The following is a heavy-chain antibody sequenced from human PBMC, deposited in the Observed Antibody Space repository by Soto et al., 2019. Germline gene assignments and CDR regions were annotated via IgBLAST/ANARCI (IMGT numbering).Heavy chain of an antibody. CDR1: GGSFSAYY. Sequence: QVQLQQWGAGLLKPSETLSLTCAVYGGSFSAYYWSWIRQPPGKGLEWIGEINDSGSTNYNPSLRSGVTISVDTSKNQFSLKLSSVTAADTAVYYCARGQSSLLLDCWGQETLVTVSS. V-gene: IGHV4-34*01. CDR3: ARGQSSLLLDC. J-gene: IGHJ4*02. CDR2: INDSGST. D-gene: IGHD2-8*02.